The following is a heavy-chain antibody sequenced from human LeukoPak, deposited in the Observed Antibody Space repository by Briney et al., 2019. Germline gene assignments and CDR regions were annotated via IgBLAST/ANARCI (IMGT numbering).Heavy chain of an antibody. CDR2: IYYSGST. Sequence: SETLSLTCTVSGGSISSSSYYWGWLRQPPGKGLEWIGSIYYSGSTYYNPSLKSRVTISVDTSKNQFSLKLSSVTAADTAVYYCARSYGSGSYSSWFDPWGQGTLVTVSS. CDR1: GGSISSSSYY. D-gene: IGHD3-10*01. V-gene: IGHV4-39*01. CDR3: ARSYGSGSYSSWFDP. J-gene: IGHJ5*02.